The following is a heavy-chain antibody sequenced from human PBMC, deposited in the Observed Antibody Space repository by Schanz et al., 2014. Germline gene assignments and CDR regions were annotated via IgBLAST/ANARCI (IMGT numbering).Heavy chain of an antibody. J-gene: IGHJ4*02. CDR2: INGDGSNT. V-gene: IGHV3-74*01. CDR3: VRERTNYGGNSYFFDH. Sequence: EVQLVESGGGLVQPGGSLRLSCGSSGFTFSPYWMHWVRQAPGKGLVWVSRINGDGSNTNYADSVTGRFTISRDNAKNSVYLQMNGLRVEDTAVYYCVRERTNYGGNSYFFDHWGQGTLVTVSS. CDR1: GFTFSPYW. D-gene: IGHD2-21*02.